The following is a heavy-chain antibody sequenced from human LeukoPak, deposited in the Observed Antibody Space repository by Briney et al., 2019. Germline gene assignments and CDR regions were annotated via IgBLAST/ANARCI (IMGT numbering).Heavy chain of an antibody. CDR1: GFTFSTFA. V-gene: IGHV3-30-3*01. Sequence: GGSLRLSCAASGFTFSTFAMHWVRQAPGKGLEWVAVISYDGNNKYYADSVKGRFTISRDNSKNTLYLQMNSLRVEDTVVYYCARDHGSSGWYETVDYWGQGTLVTVSS. CDR3: ARDHGSSGWYETVDY. D-gene: IGHD6-19*01. J-gene: IGHJ4*02. CDR2: ISYDGNNK.